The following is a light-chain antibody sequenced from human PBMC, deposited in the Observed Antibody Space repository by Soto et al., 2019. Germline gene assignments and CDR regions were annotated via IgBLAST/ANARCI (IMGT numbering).Light chain of an antibody. CDR1: SDVGGYNY. Sequence: LTQPRSVSGSPGQSVTISCTGTSSDVGGYNYVSWYQQHPGSSPTTVIYEDNQRPSGVPDRFSGSIDSSSNSASLTISGLETEDEADYFCQSYDATNQVFGGGTKVTVL. V-gene: IGLV6-57*01. J-gene: IGLJ3*02. CDR3: QSYDATNQV. CDR2: EDN.